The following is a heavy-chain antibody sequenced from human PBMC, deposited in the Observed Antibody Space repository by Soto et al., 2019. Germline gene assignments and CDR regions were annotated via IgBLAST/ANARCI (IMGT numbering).Heavy chain of an antibody. CDR3: ARVITMFRLAFDI. V-gene: IGHV1-3*01. J-gene: IGHJ3*02. CDR2: INAGNGNT. CDR1: GYTFTSYA. D-gene: IGHD3-10*01. Sequence: ASVKVSCKASGYTFTSYAMHWVLQAPGQRLEWMGWINAGNGNTKYSQKFQGRVTITRDTSASTAYMELSSLRSEDTAVYYCARVITMFRLAFDIWGQGTMVTVSS.